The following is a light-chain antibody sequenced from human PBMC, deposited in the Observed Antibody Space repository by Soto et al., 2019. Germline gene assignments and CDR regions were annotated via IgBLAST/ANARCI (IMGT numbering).Light chain of an antibody. V-gene: IGKV1-33*01. J-gene: IGKJ4*01. CDR1: QDINNS. CDR3: QQFDNLPLT. CDR2: DAS. Sequence: DIQMTQSLSSLSASVGDRVTITCQANQDINNSLNWYQQRPGEAPKLLIYDASILEAGVPSRFSGSGFGTTFTLTISSLRPEDFATYYCQQFDNLPLTFGGGTKVELK.